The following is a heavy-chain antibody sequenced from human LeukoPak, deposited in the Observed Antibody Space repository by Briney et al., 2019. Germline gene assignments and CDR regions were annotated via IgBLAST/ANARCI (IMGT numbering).Heavy chain of an antibody. CDR1: GYTFTGYY. V-gene: IGHV1-2*04. D-gene: IGHD6-13*01. CDR2: INPDSGGT. CDR3: ARVDSSSWSGMDV. J-gene: IGHJ6*02. Sequence: ASVKVSCRASGYTFTGYYMSWVRQAPGQGLEWMGWINPDSGGTHYAQNFQGWVTMTRDTSISTAYMELSRLRSDDTAVYYCARVDSSSWSGMDVWGQGTTVTVSS.